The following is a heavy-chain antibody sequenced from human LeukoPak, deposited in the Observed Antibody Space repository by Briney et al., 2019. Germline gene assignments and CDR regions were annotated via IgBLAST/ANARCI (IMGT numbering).Heavy chain of an antibody. Sequence: GGSLRLSCAASGLIFSRYSMNWVRQAPGKGLEWVSSISSSSSYIYYADSVKGRFTISRDNAKNSLYLQMNSLRAEDTAVYYCARDPIAVALYYFDYWGQGTLVTVSS. CDR3: ARDPIAVALYYFDY. CDR1: GLIFSRYS. V-gene: IGHV3-21*01. D-gene: IGHD6-19*01. CDR2: ISSSSSYI. J-gene: IGHJ4*02.